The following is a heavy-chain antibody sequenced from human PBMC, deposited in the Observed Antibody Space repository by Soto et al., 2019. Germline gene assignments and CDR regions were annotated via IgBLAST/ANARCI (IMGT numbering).Heavy chain of an antibody. CDR3: TTPIFYYGSGSDAFDI. CDR1: GFTFSNAW. V-gene: IGHV3-15*01. D-gene: IGHD3-10*01. J-gene: IGHJ3*02. CDR2: IKSKTDGGTT. Sequence: GGSLRLSCAASGFTFSNAWMSWVRQAPGKGLEWVGRIKSKTDGGTTDYAAPVKGRFTISRDDSKNTLYLQMNSLKTEDPAVYYCTTPIFYYGSGSDAFDIWGQGTMVTVSS.